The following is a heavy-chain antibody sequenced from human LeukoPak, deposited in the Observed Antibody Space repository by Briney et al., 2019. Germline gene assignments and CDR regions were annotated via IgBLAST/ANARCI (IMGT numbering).Heavy chain of an antibody. Sequence: VASVKVSCKASGGTFSSYAISWVRQAPGQGLEWMGGIIPIFGTANYAQKFQGRVTITADESTSTAYMELSSLRSEDTAVYYCAAQKEDIVVVVAAPVGARGMDVWGQGTTVTVSS. V-gene: IGHV1-69*01. CDR3: AAQKEDIVVVVAAPVGARGMDV. J-gene: IGHJ6*02. D-gene: IGHD2-15*01. CDR2: IIPIFGTA. CDR1: GGTFSSYA.